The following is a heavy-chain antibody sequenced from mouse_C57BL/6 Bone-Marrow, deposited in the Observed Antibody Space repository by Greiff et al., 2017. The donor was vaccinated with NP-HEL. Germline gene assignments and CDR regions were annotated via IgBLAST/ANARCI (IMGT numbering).Heavy chain of an antibody. CDR3: AKDQDYYGNSYYYAMDY. Sequence: EVQLQESGPGLVKPSQSLSLSCSVSGYSFTSGYFCNWIRQLPGNILEWMGYLSYDGSNNYNPSLKNRISITRDTSTNQSFLKLHSVTSESTATYYYAKDQDYYGNSYYYAMDYWGQGTSVTVSS. D-gene: IGHD1-1*01. V-gene: IGHV3-6*01. CDR1: GYSFTSGYF. CDR2: LSYDGSN. J-gene: IGHJ4*01.